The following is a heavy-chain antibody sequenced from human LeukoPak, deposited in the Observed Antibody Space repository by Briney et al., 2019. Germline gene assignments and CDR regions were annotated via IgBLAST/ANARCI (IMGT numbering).Heavy chain of an antibody. D-gene: IGHD5/OR15-5a*01. V-gene: IGHV3-30*03. Sequence: GGSLRLSCAASGFTFSSYGMHWVRQAPGKGLEWVAVISYDGSNKYYADSVKGRFTISRDNSKNTLYLQMNSLRAEDTAVYYCARDWSTPLDAFDIWGQGTMVTVSS. CDR2: ISYDGSNK. CDR1: GFTFSSYG. CDR3: ARDWSTPLDAFDI. J-gene: IGHJ3*02.